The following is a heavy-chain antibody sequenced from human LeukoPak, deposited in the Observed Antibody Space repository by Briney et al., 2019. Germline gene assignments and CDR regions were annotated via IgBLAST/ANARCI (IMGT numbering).Heavy chain of an antibody. Sequence: GGSLRLSCAASGFTLSSYWMSWVRQAPGKGLEWVASIKQDGSEKYYVDSVKGRFTISRDNAENSLFLQMNSLRAEDTAVYYCARGGSYYAYWGQGTLVTVSS. CDR3: ARGGSYYAY. CDR1: GFTLSSYW. J-gene: IGHJ4*02. V-gene: IGHV3-7*05. D-gene: IGHD3-10*01. CDR2: IKQDGSEK.